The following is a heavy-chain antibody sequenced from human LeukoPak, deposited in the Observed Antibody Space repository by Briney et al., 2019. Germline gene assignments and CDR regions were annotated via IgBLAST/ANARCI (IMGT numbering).Heavy chain of an antibody. J-gene: IGHJ5*02. V-gene: IGHV4-59*12. CDR1: GGSISSYY. CDR3: ARAGVVAAIPGAWFDP. CDR2: IYYSGST. D-gene: IGHD2-15*01. Sequence: SETLSLTCTVSGGSISSYYWSWIRQPPGKGLEWIGYIYYSGSTNYNPSLKSRVTISVDTSKNQFSLKLSSVTAADTAVYYCARAGVVAAIPGAWFDPWGQGTLVTVSS.